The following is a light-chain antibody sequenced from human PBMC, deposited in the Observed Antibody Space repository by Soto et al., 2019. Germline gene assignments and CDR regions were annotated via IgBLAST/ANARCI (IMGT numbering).Light chain of an antibody. J-gene: IGKJ1*01. CDR2: DAS. CDR3: LQVDVYPWT. Sequence: EIQMTQSPSSLCASVGDRVTITCQASQDIRNYLNWYQQKPGKAPKLLIYDASNLETGVPSRFSGSGSGTDFTLTISSLQPEDFATYYCLQVDVYPWTFGQGTKVDIK. CDR1: QDIRNY. V-gene: IGKV1-33*01.